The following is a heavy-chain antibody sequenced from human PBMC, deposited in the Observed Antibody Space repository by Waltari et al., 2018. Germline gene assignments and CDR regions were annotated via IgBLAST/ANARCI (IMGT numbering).Heavy chain of an antibody. V-gene: IGHV4-38-2*01. D-gene: IGHD6-13*01. Sequence: QVQLQESGPGLVKPSETLSLTCAVSGYSISSGYYWGWIRQPPGKGLEWIGSIYHSGRTSYHPSLKSLVTISVDTSKNQFSRKLSSVTAADTAVYYCARYSSSWYPIDYWGQGTLVTVSS. J-gene: IGHJ4*02. CDR3: ARYSSSWYPIDY. CDR2: IYHSGRT. CDR1: GYSISSGYY.